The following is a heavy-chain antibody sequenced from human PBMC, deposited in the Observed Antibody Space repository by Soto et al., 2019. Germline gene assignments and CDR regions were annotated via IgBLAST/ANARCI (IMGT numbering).Heavy chain of an antibody. CDR2: IYYSGST. V-gene: IGHV4-31*03. J-gene: IGHJ6*02. D-gene: IGHD2-21*02. CDR3: ARGDPRLPHYFYYGLDV. CDR1: GGSISSGGYY. Sequence: SETLSLTCTVSGGSISSGGYYWSWIRQHPGKGLEWIGYIYYSGSTYYNPSLKSRVTISVDTSKNQFSLRLNSVTAADTAVYYCARGDPRLPHYFYYGLDVWGQGTTVTVSS.